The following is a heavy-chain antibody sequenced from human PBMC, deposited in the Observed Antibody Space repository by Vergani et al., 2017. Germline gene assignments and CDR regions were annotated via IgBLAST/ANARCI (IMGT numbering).Heavy chain of an antibody. D-gene: IGHD6-19*01. Sequence: ELQLLESGGDLVQPGGSLRLSCAASGFTFIMHAMSWVRQAPGKGLEWVSTLSASDRRTHYAESVKGRFTSSRDISKNTLLLHMNSLRPEDTAVYYCAKVGRSEVASTFGAFDIWGQGTMVTVSS. CDR3: AKVGRSEVASTFGAFDI. V-gene: IGHV3-23*01. J-gene: IGHJ3*02. CDR2: LSASDRRT. CDR1: GFTFIMHA.